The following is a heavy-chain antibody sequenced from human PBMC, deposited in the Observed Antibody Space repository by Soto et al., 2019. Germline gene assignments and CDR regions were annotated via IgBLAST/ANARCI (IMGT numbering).Heavy chain of an antibody. J-gene: IGHJ3*02. V-gene: IGHV2-5*02. Sequence: QITLKESGPTLVKPTQTLTLTCTFSGFSFSTSGVGVGWIRQPPGKALEWLALIYWDDDKRYSSSLKSRLTITKDTSNNQVVLTMTNMDPVDTATYYCAHHSYRSGRDAFDIWGQGTMVTVSS. D-gene: IGHD5-18*01. CDR1: GFSFSTSGVG. CDR3: AHHSYRSGRDAFDI. CDR2: IYWDDDK.